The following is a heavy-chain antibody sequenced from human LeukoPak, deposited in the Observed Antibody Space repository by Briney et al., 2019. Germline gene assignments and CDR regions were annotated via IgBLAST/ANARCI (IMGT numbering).Heavy chain of an antibody. CDR1: GGSISSNY. CDR2: IYYSGST. Sequence: SETLSLTCTVSGGSISSNYWSWIRQPPWTGLEWIGYIYYSGSTNYNPSLKSRVTISVDTSKNQFSLKLRSVAAADTAVYYCARGRSRWTGYSNWFDPWGQGTLVTVSS. V-gene: IGHV4-59*01. D-gene: IGHD3/OR15-3a*01. CDR3: ARGRSRWTGYSNWFDP. J-gene: IGHJ5*02.